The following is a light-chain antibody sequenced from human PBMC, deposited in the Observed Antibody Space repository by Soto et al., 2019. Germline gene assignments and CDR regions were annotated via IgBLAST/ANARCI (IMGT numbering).Light chain of an antibody. V-gene: IGKV3-15*01. CDR3: QQYNNWSSIT. J-gene: IGKJ5*01. CDR2: GAS. CDR1: QSVSSN. Sequence: EIVMTQSPATLSVSPGERATLSCRASQSVSSNLGWYQQRPGQVPRLLIYGASTRPTGIPARFSGSGSGTEFTLTISSLQSEDSAVYYCQQYNNWSSITFGQGTRLEIK.